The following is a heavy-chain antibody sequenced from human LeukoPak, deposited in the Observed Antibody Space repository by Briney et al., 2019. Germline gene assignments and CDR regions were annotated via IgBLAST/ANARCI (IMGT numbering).Heavy chain of an antibody. Sequence: GASVKVSCKPSGYTFTGYYMHWVGQSPGQRLEWMGWINPNSGGTNYAQKFQGRVTMTRDTSISTAYMELSRLRSDDAAVYYCARISYGDPDDFDYWGQGTLVTVSS. CDR3: ARISYGDPDDFDY. J-gene: IGHJ4*02. CDR1: GYTFTGYY. CDR2: INPNSGGT. D-gene: IGHD4-17*01. V-gene: IGHV1-2*02.